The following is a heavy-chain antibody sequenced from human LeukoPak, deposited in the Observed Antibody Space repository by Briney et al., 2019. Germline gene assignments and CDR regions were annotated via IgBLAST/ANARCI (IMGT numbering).Heavy chain of an antibody. CDR1: GYTFTSYG. V-gene: IGHV1-18*01. D-gene: IGHD3-22*01. CDR3: ARDHAMIVVVITREPAFDI. Sequence: ASVKVSCKASGYTFTSYGISWVRQAPGQGLEWMGWISAYNGNTNYAQKLQGRVTMTTDTSTSTAYMELRSLRSDDTAVYYCARDHAMIVVVITREPAFDIWGQGTMVTVSS. CDR2: ISAYNGNT. J-gene: IGHJ3*02.